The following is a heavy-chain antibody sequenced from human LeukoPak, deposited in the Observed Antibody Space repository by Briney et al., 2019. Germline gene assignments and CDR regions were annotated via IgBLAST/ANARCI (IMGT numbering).Heavy chain of an antibody. Sequence: ASVKVSCKASGYTFTSYDINWARQATGQGLEWMGWMNPNSGNTGYAQKFQGRVTMTRNTSISTAYMELSSLRSEDTAVYYCARGKIRYGSGSYYQRYYYFDYWGQGTLVTVSS. J-gene: IGHJ4*02. CDR2: MNPNSGNT. D-gene: IGHD3-10*01. CDR1: GYTFTSYD. V-gene: IGHV1-8*01. CDR3: ARGKIRYGSGSYYQRYYYFDY.